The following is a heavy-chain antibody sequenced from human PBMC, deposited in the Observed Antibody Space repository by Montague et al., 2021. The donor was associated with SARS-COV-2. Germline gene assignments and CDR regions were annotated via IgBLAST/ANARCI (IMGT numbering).Heavy chain of an antibody. CDR2: IDWDDDK. Sequence: PPQTLTLTCTFSGFSLSTSGMCVSWIRQPPGKALEWLALIDWDDDKYYSTSLKTRLTISKDTSKNQVVLTMTNMDPVDTATYYCARMTTVVTLGYYYYYGMDVWGQGTTVTVSS. CDR1: GFSLSTSGMC. V-gene: IGHV2-70*01. J-gene: IGHJ6*02. D-gene: IGHD4-23*01. CDR3: ARMTTVVTLGYYYYYGMDV.